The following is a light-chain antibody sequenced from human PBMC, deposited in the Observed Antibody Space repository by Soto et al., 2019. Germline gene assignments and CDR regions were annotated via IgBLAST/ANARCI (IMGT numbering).Light chain of an antibody. CDR3: QQYSSYSGDT. CDR1: QSISSW. Sequence: DIQITQSPSTLSASVGDRVTITCRASQSISSWLAWYQQKPGKAPKLLIYDASSLESGVPSRFSGSGSGTEFTLTIDSLQPDDFATYYCQQYSSYSGDTFGQGTKVDIK. J-gene: IGKJ2*01. V-gene: IGKV1-5*01. CDR2: DAS.